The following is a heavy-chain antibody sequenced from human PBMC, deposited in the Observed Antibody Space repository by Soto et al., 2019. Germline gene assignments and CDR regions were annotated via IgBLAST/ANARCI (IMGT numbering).Heavy chain of an antibody. V-gene: IGHV1-3*01. CDR3: ARDMEGAGCSSTSCYGALWFDP. CDR1: GDRFTSYA. J-gene: IGHJ5*02. CDR2: INAGNGNT. Sequence: GTSVKLSCEACGDRFTSYAMHWVRQAPGQRLEWMGWINAGNGNTKYSQKFQGRVTITRDTSASTAYMELSSLRSEDTAVYYCARDMEGAGCSSTSCYGALWFDPWGQGTLVTVSS. D-gene: IGHD2-2*01.